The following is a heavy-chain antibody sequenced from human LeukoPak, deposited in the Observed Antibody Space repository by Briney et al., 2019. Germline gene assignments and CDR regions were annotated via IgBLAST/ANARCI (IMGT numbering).Heavy chain of an antibody. Sequence: SETLSLTYTVSGGSISNDYWSWIRQAAGKELEWIGRIYTRGSTNYNPSLKSRVTISLDKSKKQFSLNLNSVTAADTAVYYCARGGTYGSGRNQHTTLDYWGQGTLVTVSS. V-gene: IGHV4-4*07. J-gene: IGHJ4*02. D-gene: IGHD3-10*01. CDR2: IYTRGST. CDR1: GGSISNDY. CDR3: ARGGTYGSGRNQHTTLDY.